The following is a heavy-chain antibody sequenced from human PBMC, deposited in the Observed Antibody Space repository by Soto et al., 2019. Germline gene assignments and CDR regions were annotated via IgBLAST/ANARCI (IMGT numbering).Heavy chain of an antibody. V-gene: IGHV1-18*01. Sequence: QVQLVQSGAEVKKPGASVKVSCKASGYTFTNYGISWVRQAPGQGLEWMGWISAYNGNTKYAQKLQGRVTMTTDTSTSTAYMELRSVRSDDTAVYYCARGVGSGSYYNQYNWFDPWGQGTLVTVSS. J-gene: IGHJ5*02. CDR2: ISAYNGNT. CDR3: ARGVGSGSYYNQYNWFDP. CDR1: GYTFTNYG. D-gene: IGHD3-10*01.